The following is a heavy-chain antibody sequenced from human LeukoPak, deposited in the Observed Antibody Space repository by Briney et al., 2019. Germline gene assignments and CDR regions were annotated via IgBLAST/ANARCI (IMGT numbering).Heavy chain of an antibody. CDR2: IYHSGST. CDR1: GYSISSGYY. V-gene: IGHV4-38-2*02. D-gene: IGHD2-2*01. J-gene: IGHJ4*02. Sequence: SETLSLTCTVSGYSISSGYYWGWIRQPPGKGLEWIGSIYHSGSTNYNPSLKSRVTMSVDTSKNQFSLKLSSVTAADTAVYYCASCSSSSCLFDYWGQGTLVTVSS. CDR3: ASCSSSSCLFDY.